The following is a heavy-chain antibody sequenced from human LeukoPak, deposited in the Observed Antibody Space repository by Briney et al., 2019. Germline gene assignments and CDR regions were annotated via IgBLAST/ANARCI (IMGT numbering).Heavy chain of an antibody. V-gene: IGHV1-2*02. CDR1: GYTFTGYY. Sequence: ASVKVSCKASGYTFTGYYMHWVRQAPGQGLEWMGWINPNSGGTNYAQKFQGRVTMTRDTSISTAYMELSRLRSDDTAEYYCARDLGYCSSTSCRDYWGQGTLVTVSS. J-gene: IGHJ4*02. CDR3: ARDLGYCSSTSCRDY. D-gene: IGHD2-2*01. CDR2: INPNSGGT.